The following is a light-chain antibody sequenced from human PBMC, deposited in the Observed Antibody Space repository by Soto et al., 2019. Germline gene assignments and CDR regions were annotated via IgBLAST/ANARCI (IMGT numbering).Light chain of an antibody. Sequence: QSVLTQPPSVSGAPGQRVTISCTGSSSNIGAGYDVHWYQQLPGTAPKLLIYGNSNRPSGVPDRFSGSKSGTSASLAIIGLQAEDEADYYCAAWDVSLNGVVFGGGTKLTVL. J-gene: IGLJ2*01. CDR1: SSNIGAGYD. V-gene: IGLV1-40*01. CDR3: AAWDVSLNGVV. CDR2: GNS.